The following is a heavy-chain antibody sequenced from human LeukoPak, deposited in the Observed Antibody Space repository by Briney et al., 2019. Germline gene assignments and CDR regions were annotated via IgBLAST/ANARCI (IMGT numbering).Heavy chain of an antibody. D-gene: IGHD1-1*01. V-gene: IGHV3-7*01. Sequence: GSLRLSCAASGFTFSSYWMSWVRQAPGKGLEWVANIKQDGSEKYYVDSVKGRFTISRDNAKNSLYLQMNSLRAEDTAVYYCARDPERYNWNAHFQHWGQGTLVTVSS. CDR1: GFTFSSYW. J-gene: IGHJ1*01. CDR3: ARDPERYNWNAHFQH. CDR2: IKQDGSEK.